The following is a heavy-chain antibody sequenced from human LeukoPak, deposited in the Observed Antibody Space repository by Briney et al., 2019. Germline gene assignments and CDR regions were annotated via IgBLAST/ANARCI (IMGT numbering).Heavy chain of an antibody. D-gene: IGHD2-2*01. CDR3: ARGGDFCSSTSCYGEVPYFDY. Sequence: SETLSLTCTVSGGSISSGGYYWSWIRLHPGKGLEWIGYIYYSGSTYYNPSLKSRVTISVDTSKNQFSLKLSSVTAADTAVYYCARGGDFCSSTSCYGEVPYFDYWGQGTLVTVSS. V-gene: IGHV4-31*03. J-gene: IGHJ4*02. CDR1: GGSISSGGYY. CDR2: IYYSGST.